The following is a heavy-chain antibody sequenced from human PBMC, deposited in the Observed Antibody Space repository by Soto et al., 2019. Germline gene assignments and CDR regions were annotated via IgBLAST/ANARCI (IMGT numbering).Heavy chain of an antibody. CDR3: ARVGGYSSSSNFDY. CDR1: GFTFSSYS. J-gene: IGHJ4*02. CDR2: ISSSSSYI. D-gene: IGHD6-6*01. V-gene: IGHV3-21*01. Sequence: LSLTCAASGFTFSSYSMNWVRQAPGKGLEWVSSISSSSSYIYYADSVKGRFTISRDNAKNSLYLQMNSLRAEDTAVYYCARVGGYSSSSNFDYWGQGTLVTVSS.